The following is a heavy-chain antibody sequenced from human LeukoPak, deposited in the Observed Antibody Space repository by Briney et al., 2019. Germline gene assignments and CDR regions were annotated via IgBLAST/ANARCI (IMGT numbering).Heavy chain of an antibody. D-gene: IGHD4-17*01. CDR3: ARDSADYGDYYYYYYGMDV. Sequence: SETLSLTCTVSGGSLSSGGYYWSWIRQHPGKGLEWLGYIYYSGSTYYNPSLKSRVTISVDTSKNQFSLKLSSVTAADSAVYYCARDSADYGDYYYYYYGMDVWGQGTTVTVSS. J-gene: IGHJ6*02. V-gene: IGHV4-31*03. CDR1: GGSLSSGGYY. CDR2: IYYSGST.